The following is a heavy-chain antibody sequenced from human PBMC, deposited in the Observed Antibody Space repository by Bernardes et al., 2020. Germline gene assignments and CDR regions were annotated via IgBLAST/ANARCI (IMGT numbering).Heavy chain of an antibody. CDR1: GGSISSYY. D-gene: IGHD1-26*01. V-gene: IGHV4-59*01. CDR2: IYYSGST. CDR3: ARDRRDKLGATEFDY. Sequence: ETLSLTCTVSGGSISSYYWSWIRQPPGKGLEWIGYIYYSGSTNYNPSLKSRVTISVDTSKNQFSLKLSSVTAADTAVYYCARDRRDKLGATEFDYWGQGTLVTVSS. J-gene: IGHJ4*02.